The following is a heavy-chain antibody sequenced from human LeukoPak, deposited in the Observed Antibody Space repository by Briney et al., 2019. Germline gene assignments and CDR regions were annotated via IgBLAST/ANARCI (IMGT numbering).Heavy chain of an antibody. V-gene: IGHV3-23*01. CDR3: AKWGDYDILTGYYDSDY. Sequence: GGSLRLSCAAPGFTFSNYAMSWVRQAPGKGLEWVSAIVGSGGSTYYADSVKGRFTISRDNPKNTLYPQMNSLRAEDAAVYYCAKWGDYDILTGYYDSDYWGQGTLVTVSS. CDR2: IVGSGGST. J-gene: IGHJ4*02. D-gene: IGHD3-9*01. CDR1: GFTFSNYA.